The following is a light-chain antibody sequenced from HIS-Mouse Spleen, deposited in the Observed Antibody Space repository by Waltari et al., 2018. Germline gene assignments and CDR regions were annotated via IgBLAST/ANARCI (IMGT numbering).Light chain of an antibody. CDR1: SSNIGRNY. J-gene: IGLJ3*02. CDR2: RNN. V-gene: IGLV1-47*01. Sequence: QSVLTQPPSASGTPGQRVTISCSGSSSNIGRNYVYWYQQLPGTAPKLLIYRNNRRPSGVPDRFSGYKSGTSASLAISGRRSEDEADYYCAAWDDSLSGWVFGGGTKLTVL. CDR3: AAWDDSLSGWV.